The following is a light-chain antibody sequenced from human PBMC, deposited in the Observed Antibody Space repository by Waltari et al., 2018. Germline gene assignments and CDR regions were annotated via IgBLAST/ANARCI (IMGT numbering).Light chain of an antibody. J-gene: IGLJ1*01. Sequence: QAALTQPASVSGSPGQSITISCTGTSSDIGAYSYVSWFQQHPGKAPKLMICGVSIRPPWVSHRFSGSKSGNTASLTISGLQAEDEADYYCSSFTDSRIYVFGSGTKVTVL. V-gene: IGLV2-14*03. CDR1: SSDIGAYSY. CDR2: GVS. CDR3: SSFTDSRIYV.